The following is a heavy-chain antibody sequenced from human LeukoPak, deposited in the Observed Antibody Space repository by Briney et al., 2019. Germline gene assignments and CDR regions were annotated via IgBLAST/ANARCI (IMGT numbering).Heavy chain of an antibody. CDR3: ARASTYYDFWSGYYRGDYFDY. CDR2: IYYSGST. Sequence: PSETLSLTCTVSGGSISSYYWSWIRQPPGKGLEWIGYIYYSGSTNYNPSLKSRVTISVDTSKNQFSLKLSSVTAADTAVYYCARASTYYDFWSGYYRGDYFDYWGQGTLVTVSS. CDR1: GGSISSYY. J-gene: IGHJ4*02. V-gene: IGHV4-59*01. D-gene: IGHD3-3*01.